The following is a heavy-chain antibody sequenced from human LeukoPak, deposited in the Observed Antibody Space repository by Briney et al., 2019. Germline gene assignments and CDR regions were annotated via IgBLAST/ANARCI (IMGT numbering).Heavy chain of an antibody. CDR3: AKDPYCSSTSCQRAYFDY. CDR2: ISGSGGST. J-gene: IGHJ4*02. D-gene: IGHD2-2*01. Sequence: PGGSLRLSCAASGFTFSSYAMSWVRQAPGKGLEWVSAISGSGGSTYYADSVKSRFTISRDNSKNTLYLQMNSLRAEDTAVYYCAKDPYCSSTSCQRAYFDYWGQGTLVTVSS. V-gene: IGHV3-23*01. CDR1: GFTFSSYA.